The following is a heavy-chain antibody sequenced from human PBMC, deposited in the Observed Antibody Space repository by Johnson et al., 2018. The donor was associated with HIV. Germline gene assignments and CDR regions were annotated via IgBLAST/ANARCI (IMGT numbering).Heavy chain of an antibody. V-gene: IGHV3-33*08. J-gene: IGHJ3*02. CDR2: IPYDGSNK. Sequence: QVQLVESGGGVVQPGRSLRLSCAASGFTFSSYAMHWVRQAPGKGLEWVAFIPYDGSNKYYADSVKGRFTISRDNSKNPLFLQMNNLRAEDTAVYYFAREYAGFLEWFHTDGRAFDIWGQGTMVTVSS. CDR3: AREYAGFLEWFHTDGRAFDI. CDR1: GFTFSSYA. D-gene: IGHD3-3*01.